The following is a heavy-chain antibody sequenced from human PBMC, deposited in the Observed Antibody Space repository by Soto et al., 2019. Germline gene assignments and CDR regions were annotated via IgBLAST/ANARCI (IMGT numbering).Heavy chain of an antibody. V-gene: IGHV4-39*01. Sequence: SETLSLTCTVSGGSISSGGYYWSWIRQHPGKGLEWIGSIYYSGSTYYNPSLKSRVTISVDTSKNQFSLKLSSVTAADTAVYYCARWYSSGWYGFDYWGQGTLVTVSS. D-gene: IGHD6-19*01. CDR1: GGSISSGGYY. CDR2: IYYSGST. CDR3: ARWYSSGWYGFDY. J-gene: IGHJ4*02.